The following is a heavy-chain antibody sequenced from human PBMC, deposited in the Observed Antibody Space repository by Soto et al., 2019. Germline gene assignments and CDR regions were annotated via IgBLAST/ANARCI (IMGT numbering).Heavy chain of an antibody. CDR3: AHRESIAANRYYYYGMDV. J-gene: IGHJ6*02. D-gene: IGHD6-6*01. Sequence: QITLKESGPTLVKPTQTLTLTCTFSGFSLSTSGVGVGWIRQPPGKALEWLALIYWDDDKRYSPSLKSRLTITKDXHKXQXDLTMTTMDPVDTATYYCAHRESIAANRYYYYGMDVWGQGTTVTVSS. CDR2: IYWDDDK. CDR1: GFSLSTSGVG. V-gene: IGHV2-5*02.